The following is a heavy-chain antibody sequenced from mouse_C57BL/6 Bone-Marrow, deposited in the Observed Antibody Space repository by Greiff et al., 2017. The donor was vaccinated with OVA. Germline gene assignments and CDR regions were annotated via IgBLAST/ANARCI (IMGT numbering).Heavy chain of an antibody. D-gene: IGHD2-4*01. J-gene: IGHJ3*01. CDR3: AIPPYDYDVWFAY. Sequence: VKLQESGPGLVQPSQSLSITCTVSGFSLTSYGVHWVRQSPGKGLEWLGVIWRGGSTDYNAAFMSRLSITKDNSKSQVFFKMNSLQADDTAIYYCAIPPYDYDVWFAYWGQGTLVTVSA. CDR2: IWRGGST. CDR1: GFSLTSYG. V-gene: IGHV2-5*01.